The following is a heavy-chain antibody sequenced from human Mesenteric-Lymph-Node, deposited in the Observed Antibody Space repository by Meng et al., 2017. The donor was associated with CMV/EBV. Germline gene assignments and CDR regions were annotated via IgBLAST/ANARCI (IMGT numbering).Heavy chain of an antibody. Sequence: GGSLRLSCAASGITFTTYAMRWVRQAPGKGLEWVSGTSGSGDNTYYADSVKGRFTISRDNSKNTLYLQMNSLRAEDTAVYYCAKGDHPHYYYYYGMDVWGQGTTVTVSS. CDR3: AKGDHPHYYYYYGMDV. J-gene: IGHJ6*02. CDR1: GITFTTYA. CDR2: TSGSGDNT. V-gene: IGHV3-23*01.